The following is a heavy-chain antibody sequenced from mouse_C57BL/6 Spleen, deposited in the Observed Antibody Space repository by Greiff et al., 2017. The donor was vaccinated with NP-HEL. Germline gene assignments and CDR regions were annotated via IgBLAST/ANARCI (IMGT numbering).Heavy chain of an antibody. V-gene: IGHV6-6*01. J-gene: IGHJ1*03. Sequence: EVQLVESGGGLVQPGGSMKLSCAASGFTFSDAWMDWVRQSPEKGLEWVAEIRNKANNHATYYAESVKGRFTISRDDSKSSVYLQMNSLRAEDTGIYYCTGDSNYGYFDVWGTGTTVTVSS. D-gene: IGHD2-5*01. CDR1: GFTFSDAW. CDR3: TGDSNYGYFDV. CDR2: IRNKANNHAT.